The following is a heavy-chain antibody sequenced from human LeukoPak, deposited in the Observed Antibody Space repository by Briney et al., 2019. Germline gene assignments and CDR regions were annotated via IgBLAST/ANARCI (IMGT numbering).Heavy chain of an antibody. Sequence: TSETLSLTCAVYGGSFSGYYWSWIRQPPGKGLEWIGEINHSGSTNYNPSLKSRVTISVDTSKNQFSLKLSSVTAADTAVYYCARGGYCSGGSCYRRKYYYGMDVWGQGTTVTVSS. V-gene: IGHV4-34*01. D-gene: IGHD2-15*01. CDR1: GGSFSGYY. CDR2: INHSGST. CDR3: ARGGYCSGGSCYRRKYYYGMDV. J-gene: IGHJ6*02.